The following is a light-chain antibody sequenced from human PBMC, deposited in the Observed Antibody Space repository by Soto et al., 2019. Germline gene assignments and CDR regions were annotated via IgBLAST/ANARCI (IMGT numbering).Light chain of an antibody. V-gene: IGKV3-15*01. CDR3: QRYNNWPLT. CDR2: GAS. CDR1: QSLSSN. Sequence: EIVMTQSPATLSVSPGERATLSCRASQSLSSNLAWYQQKPGQAPRLLMYGASTRATGIPARFSGSGSGTEFILTINSLQSEDFAVYYCQRYNNWPLTFGGGTKVESK. J-gene: IGKJ4*01.